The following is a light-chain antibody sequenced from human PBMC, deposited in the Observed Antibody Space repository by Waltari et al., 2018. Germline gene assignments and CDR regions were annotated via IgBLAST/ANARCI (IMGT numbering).Light chain of an antibody. CDR1: HDIDNF. Sequence: DIQMTQSPSSLSASVGDRVTITCQASHDIDNFLNWYQQKPGKPPQPLNYDASTLETGVPPRFSGSGSGTHFTLTISSLQPEDIASYYCQQYDNLPPEFTFGGGTKVQI. V-gene: IGKV1-33*01. CDR2: DAS. CDR3: QQYDNLPPEFT. J-gene: IGKJ4*01.